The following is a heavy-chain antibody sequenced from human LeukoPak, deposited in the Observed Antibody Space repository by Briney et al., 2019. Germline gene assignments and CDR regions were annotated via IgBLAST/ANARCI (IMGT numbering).Heavy chain of an antibody. CDR2: IRSKANNYAT. CDR3: TSRLSGPDNY. V-gene: IGHV3-73*01. Sequence: GSLRLSCAASGFTFSGSTMLWVRQASGKGLEWVGRIRSKANNYATEYGASVKGRFTISRDDSKNTAYLQMSSLKTEDTAVYYCTSRLSGPDNYWGQGTLVTVSS. J-gene: IGHJ4*02. CDR1: GFTFSGST. D-gene: IGHD3-10*01.